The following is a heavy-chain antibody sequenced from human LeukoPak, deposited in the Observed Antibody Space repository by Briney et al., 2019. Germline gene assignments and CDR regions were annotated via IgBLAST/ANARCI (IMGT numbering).Heavy chain of an antibody. Sequence: ASVKVSCKASGYTFTSYAMHWVRQAPGQRLEWMGRINAGNGNTKYSQKFQGRVTITRDTSASTAYMELSSLRSEDTAVYYCARISAYYDFWSGYTFDYRGQGTLVTVSS. CDR3: ARISAYYDFWSGYTFDY. J-gene: IGHJ4*02. V-gene: IGHV1-3*01. CDR1: GYTFTSYA. D-gene: IGHD3-3*01. CDR2: INAGNGNT.